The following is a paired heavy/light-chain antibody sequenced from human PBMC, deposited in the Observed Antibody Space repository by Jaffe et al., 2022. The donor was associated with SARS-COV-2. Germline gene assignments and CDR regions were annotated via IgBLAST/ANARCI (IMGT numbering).Light chain of an antibody. CDR1: SSDVGGYTY. Sequence: QSALTQPRSVSGSPGQSVTISCTATSSDVGGYTYVSWYRQHPGKAPKLMIYDITKRPSGVPDRFSGSKSGNTASLTISGLQAEDEADYYCSSYAGSWVFGGGTKLTVL. V-gene: IGLV2-11*01. CDR3: SSYAGSWV. CDR2: DIT. J-gene: IGLJ3*02.
Heavy chain of an antibody. Sequence: QVQLQESGPGLVKPSQTLSLICTVSGDSISSAGYYWSWIRQRPGKGLEWIGYIYYSGSTYYNPSLESRVTISVETSKTQFSLNLTSVTAADTAVYYCARDGLLDGGTAARPSYSYGLDVWGQGTPVSVSS. CDR2: IYYSGST. V-gene: IGHV4-31*03. CDR1: GDSISSAGYY. CDR3: ARDGLLDGGTAARPSYSYGLDV. D-gene: IGHD6-6*01. J-gene: IGHJ6*02.